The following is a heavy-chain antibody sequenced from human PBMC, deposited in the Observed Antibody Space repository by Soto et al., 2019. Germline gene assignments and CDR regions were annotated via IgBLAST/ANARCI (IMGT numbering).Heavy chain of an antibody. Sequence: QVQLVESGGGVVQPGRSLRLSCAASGFTFSSYAMHWVRQAPGKGLEWVAVISYDGSNKYYADSVKGRFTISRDNSKNTRYLQMNSLRAEDTAVYYCARDKPPRYYYYGMDVWGQGTTVTVSS. CDR2: ISYDGSNK. CDR1: GFTFSSYA. J-gene: IGHJ6*02. V-gene: IGHV3-30-3*01. CDR3: ARDKPPRYYYYGMDV.